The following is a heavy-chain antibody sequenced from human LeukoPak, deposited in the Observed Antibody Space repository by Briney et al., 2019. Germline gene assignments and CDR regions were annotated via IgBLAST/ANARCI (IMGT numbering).Heavy chain of an antibody. D-gene: IGHD3-16*02. Sequence: GGSLRLSCAASGFTFSNAWMSSVRQAPGKGLEWVGRIKSKTDGGTTDYAAPVKGRFTISRDDPKNTLYLQMHSLKTEDTAVYYCTTPLSGLRMGELSLYREFDYWGQGTLVTVSS. CDR3: TTPLSGLRMGELSLYREFDY. J-gene: IGHJ4*02. CDR2: IKSKTDGGTT. V-gene: IGHV3-15*01. CDR1: GFTFSNAW.